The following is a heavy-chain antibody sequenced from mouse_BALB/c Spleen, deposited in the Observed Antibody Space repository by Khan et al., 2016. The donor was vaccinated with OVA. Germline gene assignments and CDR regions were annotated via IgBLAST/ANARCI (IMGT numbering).Heavy chain of an antibody. Sequence: VQLKQSGPELVKPGTSVKMSCKVSGYTFTDYVITWVKQRTGQGLEWIGVIYPGSGNTYYNEKFKGTATLTVDKPSTTVNMQFSSLTSEDSAVYCCARSYDGAWFAYWGQGTLVTVSA. CDR1: GYTFTDYV. V-gene: IGHV1-77*01. CDR3: ARSYDGAWFAY. D-gene: IGHD1-1*01. J-gene: IGHJ3*01. CDR2: IYPGSGNT.